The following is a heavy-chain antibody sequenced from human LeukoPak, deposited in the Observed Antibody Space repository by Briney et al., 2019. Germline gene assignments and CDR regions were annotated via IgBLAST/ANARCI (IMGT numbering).Heavy chain of an antibody. D-gene: IGHD3-10*01. J-gene: IGHJ4*02. CDR1: GFTVSSNY. CDR3: ARVWFGELA. V-gene: IGHV3-66*01. Sequence: GGSLRLSCAASGFTVSSNYMSWVRQAPGKGLEWVSVIYSADNTYYADSVEGRFTISRDNAKNSLYLQMNSLRAEDTAVYYCARVWFGELAWGQGTLVTVSS. CDR2: IYSADNT.